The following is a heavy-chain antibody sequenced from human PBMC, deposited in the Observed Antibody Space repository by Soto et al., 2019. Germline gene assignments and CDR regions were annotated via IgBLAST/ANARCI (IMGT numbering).Heavy chain of an antibody. J-gene: IGHJ4*02. Sequence: QVQLVQSGAEVKKPGASVKVSCKASGDTFTDYYIHWVRQAPGQGLEWMGTVNPSGGHTTYAQHFLGRMTMTRDTSTSTLYMELTSLTSQDTAVYYCARGGHVVVVTAALDFWGQGTLVTVSS. CDR1: GDTFTDYY. CDR2: VNPSGGHT. V-gene: IGHV1-46*01. CDR3: ARGGHVVVVTAALDF. D-gene: IGHD2-21*02.